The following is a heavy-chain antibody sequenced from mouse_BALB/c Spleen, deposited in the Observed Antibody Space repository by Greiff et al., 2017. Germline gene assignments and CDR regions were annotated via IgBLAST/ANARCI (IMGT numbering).Heavy chain of an antibody. D-gene: IGHD1-3*01. Sequence: EVQVVESGGGLVKPGGSLKLSCAASGFAFSSYDMSWVRQTPEKRLEWVAYISSGGGSTYYPDTVKGRFTISRDNAKNTLYLQMSSLKSEDTAMYYCAVAPYAMDYWGQGTSVTVSS. J-gene: IGHJ4*01. CDR3: AVAPYAMDY. CDR1: GFAFSSYD. CDR2: ISSGGGST. V-gene: IGHV5-12-1*01.